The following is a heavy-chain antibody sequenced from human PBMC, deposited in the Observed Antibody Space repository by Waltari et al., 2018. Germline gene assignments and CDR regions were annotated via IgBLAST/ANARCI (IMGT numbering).Heavy chain of an antibody. CDR3: AKSRGFEY. CDR2: INYGGSQK. V-gene: IGHV3-7*01. CDR1: GFTFSRYW. D-gene: IGHD2-2*01. Sequence: EVQLVESGGGLVQPGGSLRLSCGASGFTFSRYWMSWVRQTPGKGLEWVANINYGGSQKYYVDSGKGRFTISRDNAKNSVYLQMNSLRVEDTAVYYCAKSRGFEYWGQGTLITVSS. J-gene: IGHJ4*02.